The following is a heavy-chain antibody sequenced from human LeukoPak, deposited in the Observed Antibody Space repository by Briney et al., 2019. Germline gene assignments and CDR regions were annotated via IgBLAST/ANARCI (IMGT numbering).Heavy chain of an antibody. CDR2: IYCSGST. CDR3: ARVPGYCSSTSCSYYSDY. J-gene: IGHJ4*02. V-gene: IGHV4-31*03. D-gene: IGHD2-2*01. Sequence: SETLSLTCTVSGGSISSGGYYWSWIRQHPGKGLEWIGYIYCSGSTYYNPSLKSRVTISVDTSKNQFSLKLSSVTAADTAVYYCARVPGYCSSTSCSYYSDYWGQGTLVTVSS. CDR1: GGSISSGGYY.